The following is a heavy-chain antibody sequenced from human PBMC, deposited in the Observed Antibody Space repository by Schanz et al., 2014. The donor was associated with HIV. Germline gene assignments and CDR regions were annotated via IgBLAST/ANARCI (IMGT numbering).Heavy chain of an antibody. Sequence: VQLLESGGDVVQPGRSVRLSCAASGFTFSSYGMHWVRQTPGKGLEWVAVISDDGSSKFYADSVKGRFTISRDNSKNTLYLQMNSLRAEDTAVYFCARIATWDYYGMDVWGQGTTVTVSS. D-gene: IGHD6-13*01. CDR1: GFTFSSYG. J-gene: IGHJ6*02. V-gene: IGHV3-30*03. CDR2: ISDDGSSK. CDR3: ARIATWDYYGMDV.